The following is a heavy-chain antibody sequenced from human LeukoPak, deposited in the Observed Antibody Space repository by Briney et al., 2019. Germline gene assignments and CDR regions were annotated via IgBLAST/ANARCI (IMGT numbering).Heavy chain of an antibody. Sequence: GGSLRLSCAASGFTVSSNYMSWVRQAPGKGLEWVSVIYSGGSTYYADSVKGRFTISRDNSKNTLYLQMNSLRAEDTAVYYCARDYGSGSSYYYYMDVWGKGTTVTISS. D-gene: IGHD3-10*01. CDR1: GFTVSSNY. CDR2: IYSGGST. CDR3: ARDYGSGSSYYYYMDV. V-gene: IGHV3-53*05. J-gene: IGHJ6*03.